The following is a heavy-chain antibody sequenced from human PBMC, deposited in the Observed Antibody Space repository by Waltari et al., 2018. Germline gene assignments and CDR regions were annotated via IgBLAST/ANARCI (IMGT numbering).Heavy chain of an antibody. J-gene: IGHJ4*02. V-gene: IGHV4-34*01. CDR1: GGSCSGYY. D-gene: IGHD6-13*01. CDR3: ARDPRYSSSLFDY. Sequence: QVQLQQWGAGLLKPSETLSLTCAVYGGSCSGYYWSWIRQPPGKGLEWIGEINHSGSTNYNPSLKSRVTISVDTSKNQFSLKLSSVTAADTAVYYCARDPRYSSSLFDYWGQGTLVTVSS. CDR2: INHSGST.